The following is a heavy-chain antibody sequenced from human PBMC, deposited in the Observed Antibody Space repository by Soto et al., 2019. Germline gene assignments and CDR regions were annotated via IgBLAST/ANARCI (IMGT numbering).Heavy chain of an antibody. CDR3: ARDLGYYDSSGYFDY. Sequence: PGGSLRLSCAASGFTFSDYYMSSIRQAPGKGLEWVSYISTSDSIYYADSVKGRFTISRDNARNSLYLQMNSLRAEDTAVYSCARDLGYYDSSGYFDYWGQGTLVTVSS. CDR2: ISTSDSI. D-gene: IGHD3-22*01. J-gene: IGHJ4*02. CDR1: GFTFSDYY. V-gene: IGHV3-11*01.